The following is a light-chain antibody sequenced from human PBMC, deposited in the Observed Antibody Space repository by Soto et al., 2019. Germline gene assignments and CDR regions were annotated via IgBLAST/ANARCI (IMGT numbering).Light chain of an antibody. CDR1: SSDVGGYDY. CDR3: CSFASSSTYV. V-gene: IGLV2-14*01. Sequence: QSVLTQPASVSGSPGQSITISCTGTSSDVGGYDYVSWYQRHPGKAPELMIYGVVNRPSWVSNRFSGSKSGNTASLTISGLQAEDEADYYCCSFASSSTYVFGTGTKVTVL. CDR2: GVV. J-gene: IGLJ1*01.